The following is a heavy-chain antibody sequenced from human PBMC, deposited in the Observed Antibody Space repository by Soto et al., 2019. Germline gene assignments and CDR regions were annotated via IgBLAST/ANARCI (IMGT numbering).Heavy chain of an antibody. CDR2: IKQDGSEK. J-gene: IGHJ3*02. CDR1: GFTFSSYL. CDR3: ARGPYGDYGADAFDI. D-gene: IGHD4-17*01. Sequence: GGSLRLSCAASGFTFSSYLMSWVRQAPGKGLEWVANIKQDGSEKYYVDSVKGRFTLSRDNAKNSLYLQMNSLRAEDTAVYYWARGPYGDYGADAFDIWGQGTMVTVSS. V-gene: IGHV3-7*01.